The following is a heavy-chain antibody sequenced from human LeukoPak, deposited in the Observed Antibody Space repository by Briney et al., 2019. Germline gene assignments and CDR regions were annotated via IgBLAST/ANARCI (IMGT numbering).Heavy chain of an antibody. CDR3: ARRLRGSSAFDT. Sequence: PSETLSLTCAVYGVSFSGYYWSWIRQPPGKGLEWIGEINHSGSTNYNPSLKSRVTISVDTSKNQFSLKLSSVTAADTAVYYCARRLRGSSAFDTWGQGTMVTVSS. CDR2: INHSGST. D-gene: IGHD3-22*01. J-gene: IGHJ3*02. V-gene: IGHV4-34*01. CDR1: GVSFSGYY.